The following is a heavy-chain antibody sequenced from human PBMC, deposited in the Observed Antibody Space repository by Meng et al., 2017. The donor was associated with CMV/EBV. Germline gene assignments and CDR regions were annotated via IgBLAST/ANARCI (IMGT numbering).Heavy chain of an antibody. Sequence: GESLKIPCTASGFTFGDYAMSWVRQAPGKGLEWVGFIRSKAYGGTTEYAASVKGRFTISRDDSKSIAYLQMNSLKTEDTAVYYCTRRTTDFWSGYYSSYYYYGMDVWGQGTTVTVSS. CDR2: IRSKAYGGTT. CDR1: GFTFGDYA. CDR3: TRRTTDFWSGYYSSYYYYGMDV. V-gene: IGHV3-49*04. J-gene: IGHJ6*02. D-gene: IGHD3-3*01.